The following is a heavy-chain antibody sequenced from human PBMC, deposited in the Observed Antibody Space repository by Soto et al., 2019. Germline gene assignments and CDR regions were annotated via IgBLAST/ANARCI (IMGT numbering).Heavy chain of an antibody. Sequence: QVQLVQSGAEVKKPGASVKVSCKASGYTFTSYGISWVRQAPGQGLEWLGWISAYNGNTNYAQKLQGRVTMTTDTSTSTDYMELRSLRSDDTAVYYCARDAYYDSSPYGMDVWGQGTTVTVSS. CDR3: ARDAYYDSSPYGMDV. V-gene: IGHV1-18*04. CDR1: GYTFTSYG. J-gene: IGHJ6*02. D-gene: IGHD3-22*01. CDR2: ISAYNGNT.